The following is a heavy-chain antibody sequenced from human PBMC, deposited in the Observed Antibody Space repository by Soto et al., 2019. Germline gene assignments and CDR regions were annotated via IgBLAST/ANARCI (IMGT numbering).Heavy chain of an antibody. J-gene: IGHJ6*02. CDR2: IYSGGST. CDR3: ASSGLGGDYTWYYYGIEV. Sequence: PGGSLRLSCAASGFTVSSNYMSWVRQAPGKGLEWVSVIYSGGSTHYADSVKGRFTISRDNSKNTLYLQMNSLRAEDTAVYYCASSGLGGDYTWYYYGIEVWGQGTTVTVSS. D-gene: IGHD4-17*01. V-gene: IGHV3-66*01. CDR1: GFTVSSNY.